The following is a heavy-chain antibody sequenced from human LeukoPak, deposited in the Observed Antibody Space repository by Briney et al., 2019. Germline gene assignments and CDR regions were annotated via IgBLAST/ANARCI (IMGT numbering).Heavy chain of an antibody. CDR3: ASVPPAYDSSGYYYPLRYYYYGMDV. J-gene: IGHJ6*02. CDR1: GFTFSSYS. Sequence: PGGSLRLSCAASGFTFSSYSMNWVRQAPGKGLEWVSSISSSSSYIYYADSVKGRFTISRDNAKNSLYLQMNSLRAEDTAVYYCASVPPAYDSSGYYYPLRYYYYGMDVWGQGTTVTVSS. V-gene: IGHV3-21*01. D-gene: IGHD3-22*01. CDR2: ISSSSSYI.